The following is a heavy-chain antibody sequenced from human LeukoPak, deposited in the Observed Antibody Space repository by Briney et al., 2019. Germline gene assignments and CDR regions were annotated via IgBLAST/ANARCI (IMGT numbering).Heavy chain of an antibody. CDR3: ATRHSLLWFGELLAPFSY. CDR2: INHSGST. Sequence: SETLSLTCAAYGGSFSGYYWSWIRQPPGKGLEWIGEINHSGSTNYNPSLKGRVTISVDTSKNQFSLKLSSVTAADTAVYYCATRHSLLWFGELLAPFSYWGQGTLVTVSS. CDR1: GGSFSGYY. V-gene: IGHV4-34*01. J-gene: IGHJ4*02. D-gene: IGHD3-10*01.